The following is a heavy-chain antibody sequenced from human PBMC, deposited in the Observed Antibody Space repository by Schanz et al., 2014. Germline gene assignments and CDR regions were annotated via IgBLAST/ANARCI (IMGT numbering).Heavy chain of an antibody. V-gene: IGHV3-66*01. D-gene: IGHD6-13*01. CDR3: ARDFLLEQLGYSHYYYAMDV. CDR2: IFTDGRT. J-gene: IGHJ6*02. Sequence: EVQLVASGGGLVQPGGSLRLSCAASGFAVDNYYMSCVRQAPGRGLEWVSIIFTDGRTYYADSVRGRFTISRDNAKNSLVLQMNSLRAEDTAVYYCARDFLLEQLGYSHYYYAMDVWGQGTTVTVSS. CDR1: GFAVDNYY.